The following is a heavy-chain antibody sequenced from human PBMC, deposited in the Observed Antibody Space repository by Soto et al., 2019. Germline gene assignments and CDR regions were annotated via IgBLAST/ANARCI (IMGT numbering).Heavy chain of an antibody. CDR1: GYSFSYYG. D-gene: IGHD3-22*01. V-gene: IGHV1-18*01. Sequence: QIQLVQSGAELRKPGASVKVSCETVGYSFSYYGINWVRQAPGQGLEWMGWINPYNGNRNYAQKFEAPLTMTTATSSNTGFMELRSLKPDDTAIYYCARDRLRGYDNSGFYSWGQGTLVSVSS. J-gene: IGHJ4*02. CDR2: INPYNGNR. CDR3: ARDRLRGYDNSGFYS.